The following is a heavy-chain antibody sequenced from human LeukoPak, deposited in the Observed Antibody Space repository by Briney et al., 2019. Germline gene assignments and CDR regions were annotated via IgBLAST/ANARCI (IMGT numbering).Heavy chain of an antibody. CDR2: ISWNNGSR. CDR3: AKDPDRYSSGRYSSYYYYGMDV. V-gene: IGHV3-9*01. Sequence: GGSLRLSCAASGFTFDDYAMHWVRQAPGKGLEWVSGISWNNGSRAYADSVKGRFTISRDNAKNSLYLQMNSLRAEDTAVYYCAKDPDRYSSGRYSSYYYYGMDVWGQGTTVTVSS. D-gene: IGHD6-19*01. CDR1: GFTFDDYA. J-gene: IGHJ6*02.